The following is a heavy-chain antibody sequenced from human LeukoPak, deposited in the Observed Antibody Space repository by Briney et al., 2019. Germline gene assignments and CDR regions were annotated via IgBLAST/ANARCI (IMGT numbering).Heavy chain of an antibody. D-gene: IGHD1-26*01. CDR2: ISSSGGST. CDR1: GFTFSSYG. CDR3: ARAGSGRSPDWFDP. Sequence: GGTLRLSCAASGFTFSSYGMSWVRQAPGKGLEWVSAISSSGGSTYYADSVKGRFTISRDNAKNSLYLQMNSLRAEDTAVYYCARAGSGRSPDWFDPWGQGTLVTVSS. J-gene: IGHJ5*02. V-gene: IGHV3-23*01.